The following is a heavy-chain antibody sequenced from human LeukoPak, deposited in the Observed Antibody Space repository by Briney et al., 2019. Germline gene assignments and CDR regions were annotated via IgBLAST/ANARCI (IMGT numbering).Heavy chain of an antibody. CDR3: ARRNLYYYDSSGYYGAYYFDY. J-gene: IGHJ4*02. CDR2: IDLIDTYT. Sequence: GESLRISCKGSGYSFTSYWISWVRQMPGKGLEWMGRIDLIDTYTNYSPSFQGHVTISADKSISTAYLQWSSLKASDTAMYYCARRNLYYYDSSGYYGAYYFDYWGQGTLVTVSA. D-gene: IGHD3-22*01. CDR1: GYSFTSYW. V-gene: IGHV5-10-1*01.